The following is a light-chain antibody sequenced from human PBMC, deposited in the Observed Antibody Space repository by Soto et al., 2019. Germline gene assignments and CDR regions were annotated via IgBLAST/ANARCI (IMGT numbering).Light chain of an antibody. CDR1: SSDVGAYND. J-gene: IGLJ1*01. CDR3: SSYTSSSTRV. CDR2: EVS. V-gene: IGLV2-14*01. Sequence: QSALTQPASVSGSPGQSITISCTGTSSDVGAYNDVSWYQQHPGKAPKLMIYEVSNRPSGVSNRFSGSKSGNTASLTISGLQAEDEADYYCSSYTSSSTRVFGTGTKLTVL.